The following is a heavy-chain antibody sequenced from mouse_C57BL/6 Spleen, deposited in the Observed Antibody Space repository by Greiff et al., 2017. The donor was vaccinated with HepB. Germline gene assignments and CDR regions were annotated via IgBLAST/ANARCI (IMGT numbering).Heavy chain of an antibody. CDR2: IYPRSGNT. CDR1: GYTFTSYG. D-gene: IGHD1-1*01. V-gene: IGHV1-81*01. CDR3: ARGTTVVLYAMDY. Sequence: VKLVESGAELARPGASVKLSCKASGYTFTSYGISWVKQRTGQGLEWIGEIYPRSGNTYYNEKFKGKATLTADKSSSTAYMELRSLTSEDSAVYFCARGTTVVLYAMDYWGQGTSVTVSS. J-gene: IGHJ4*01.